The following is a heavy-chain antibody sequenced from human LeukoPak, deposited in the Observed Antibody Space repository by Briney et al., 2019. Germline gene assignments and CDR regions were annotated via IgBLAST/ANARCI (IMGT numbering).Heavy chain of an antibody. CDR2: IYYSGST. D-gene: IGHD2-2*01. V-gene: IGHV4-59*01. CDR3: ARDRIGVVVPAARNYYYYMDV. CDR1: GGSISSYY. Sequence: PSETLSLTCTVSGGSISSYYWSWIRQPPGKGLEWIGYIYYSGSTNYNPSLKRRVTISVDTCKNQFSLKLSSVTAADTAVYYCARDRIGVVVPAARNYYYYMDVWGKGTPVTVSS. J-gene: IGHJ6*03.